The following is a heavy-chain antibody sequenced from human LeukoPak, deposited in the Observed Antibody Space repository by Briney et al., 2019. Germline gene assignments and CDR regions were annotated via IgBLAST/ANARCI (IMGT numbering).Heavy chain of an antibody. V-gene: IGHV3-7*05. J-gene: IGHJ4*02. CDR1: GFTFSSYW. Sequence: PGGSRRLSCAASGFTFSSYWMRWVRQAPGKGLEWVASINQDGSEKYYVDSVKGRFTISRDNAKNSLYLQMNSLRADDTAVYYCARARGGSNSDYWGQGTLVTVSS. CDR2: INQDGSEK. D-gene: IGHD1-26*01. CDR3: ARARGGSNSDY.